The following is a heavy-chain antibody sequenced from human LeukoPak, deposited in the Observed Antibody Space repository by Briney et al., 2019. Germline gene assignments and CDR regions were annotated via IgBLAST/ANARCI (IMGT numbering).Heavy chain of an antibody. CDR3: ARAVSGRSGY. D-gene: IGHD6-19*01. CDR1: GGSISSYY. V-gene: IGHV4-59*08. Sequence: SETLSLTCTVSGGSISSYYWSWIRQPPGKGLEWIGYIYYSGTTNYNPSLKSRVTISVDTSKNQFSLKLSSVTAADTAIYYCARAVSGRSGYWGQGTLVTVSS. CDR2: IYYSGTT. J-gene: IGHJ4*02.